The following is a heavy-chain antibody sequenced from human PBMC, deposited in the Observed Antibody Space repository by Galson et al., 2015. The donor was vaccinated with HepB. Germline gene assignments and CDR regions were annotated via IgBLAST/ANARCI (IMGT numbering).Heavy chain of an antibody. CDR1: GGSISSGGYS. J-gene: IGHJ5*02. Sequence: LSLTCAVSGGSISSGGYSWSWIRQPPGKGLEWIGYIYYSGSTYYNPSLKSRVTISVDTSKNQFSLKLSSVTAADTAVYYCARVLGPFIVVVPAAPSWFDPWGQGTLVTVSS. D-gene: IGHD2-2*01. CDR3: ARVLGPFIVVVPAAPSWFDP. V-gene: IGHV4-30-4*07. CDR2: IYYSGST.